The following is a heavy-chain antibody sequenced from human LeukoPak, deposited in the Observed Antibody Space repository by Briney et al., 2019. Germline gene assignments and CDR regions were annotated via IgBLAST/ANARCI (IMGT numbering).Heavy chain of an antibody. CDR1: GGSISSGSYY. D-gene: IGHD1-1*01. CDR3: ASFRTGTTFY. Sequence: SQTLSLTCTVSGGSISSGSYYWSWIRQPAGKGLEWIGRIYTSGSTNYNPSLKSRVTISVDTSKNQFSLKLSSVTAADTAVYYCASFRTGTTFYWGQGTLVTVSS. J-gene: IGHJ4*02. CDR2: IYTSGST. V-gene: IGHV4-61*02.